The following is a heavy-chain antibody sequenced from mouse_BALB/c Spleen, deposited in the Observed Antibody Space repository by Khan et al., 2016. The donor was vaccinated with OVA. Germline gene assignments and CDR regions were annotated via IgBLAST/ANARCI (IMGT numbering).Heavy chain of an antibody. CDR2: IYPGNSDT. J-gene: IGHJ3*01. CDR1: GYSFTSYL. D-gene: IGHD1-3*01. V-gene: IGHV1-5*01. Sequence: VRLQQSGTVLARPGASVKMSCKASGYSFTSYLIYWVKQRPGQGLEWIGGIYPGNSDTSYNQKFKDKAKLTAGTSASTAYMELSSLTNEDSAVYDCTRGGYSSFAHWGQGTLVTVSA. CDR3: TRGGYSSFAH.